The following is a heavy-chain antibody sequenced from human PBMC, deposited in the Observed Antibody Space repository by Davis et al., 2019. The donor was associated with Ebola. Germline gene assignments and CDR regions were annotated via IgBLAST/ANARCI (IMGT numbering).Heavy chain of an antibody. CDR3: ARETP. V-gene: IGHV3-30*04. CDR2: ISYDGSNK. CDR1: GFTFSSYA. Sequence: GESLKISCAASGFTFSSYAMHWVRQAPGKGLEWVAVISYDGSNKYYADSVKGRFTISRDNSKNTLYLQMNSLRAEDTAVYYCARETPWGQGTLVTVSS. J-gene: IGHJ4*02.